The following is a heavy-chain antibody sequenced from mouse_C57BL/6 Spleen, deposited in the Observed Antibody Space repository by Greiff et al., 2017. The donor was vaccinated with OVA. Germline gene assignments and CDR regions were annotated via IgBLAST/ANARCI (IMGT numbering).Heavy chain of an antibody. CDR3: ARGNYDQRFAY. CDR2: INPYNGGT. Sequence: VQLQQSGPVLVKPGASVKMSCKASGYTFTDYYMNWVKQSHGKSLEWIGVINPYNGGTSYNQKFKGKATLTVDKSSSTAYMELNSLTAEDSAVYYCARGNYDQRFAYWGQGTLVTVSA. V-gene: IGHV1-19*01. D-gene: IGHD2-4*01. J-gene: IGHJ3*01. CDR1: GYTFTDYY.